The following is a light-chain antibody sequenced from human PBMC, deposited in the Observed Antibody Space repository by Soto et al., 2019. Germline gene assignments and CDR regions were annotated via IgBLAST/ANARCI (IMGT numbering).Light chain of an antibody. J-gene: IGLJ3*02. CDR3: SSYTNTSTLM. CDR1: SSDVGAYNL. CDR2: DVS. Sequence: QSALTQPASVSGSPGQSITISCTGTSSDVGAYNLVSWYQQHPGRAPKLFIFDVSDRPLGVSTRFSGSKSGNTASLTISGLQAEDEAFYYCSSYTNTSTLMFGGGTKLTVL. V-gene: IGLV2-14*02.